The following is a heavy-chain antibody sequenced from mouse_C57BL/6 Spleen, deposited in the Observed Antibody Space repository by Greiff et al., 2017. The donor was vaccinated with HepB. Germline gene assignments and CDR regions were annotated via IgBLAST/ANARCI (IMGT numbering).Heavy chain of an antibody. D-gene: IGHD1-1*01. J-gene: IGHJ2*01. Sequence: EVQLQESGGGLVKPGGSLKLSCAASGFTFSDYGMHWVRQAPEKGLEWVAYISSGSSTIYYADTVKGRFTISRDNAKNTLFLQMTSLRSEDTAMYYCARFDYYGSKDYWGQGTTLTVSS. V-gene: IGHV5-17*01. CDR3: ARFDYYGSKDY. CDR2: ISSGSSTI. CDR1: GFTFSDYG.